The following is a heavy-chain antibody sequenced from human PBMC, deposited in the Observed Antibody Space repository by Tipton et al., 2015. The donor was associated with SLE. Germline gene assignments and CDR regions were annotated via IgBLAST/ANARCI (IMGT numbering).Heavy chain of an antibody. CDR2: ISSSSSTI. J-gene: IGHJ5*02. D-gene: IGHD6-19*01. V-gene: IGHV3-48*01. Sequence: SLRLSCAASGFTFSSYSMNWVRQAPGKGLEWVSYISSSSSTIYYADSVKGRFTISRDNSKNTLYLQMNSLRAEDTAVYYCARFDVAVGLDPWGQGTLVTVSS. CDR1: GFTFSSYS. CDR3: ARFDVAVGLDP.